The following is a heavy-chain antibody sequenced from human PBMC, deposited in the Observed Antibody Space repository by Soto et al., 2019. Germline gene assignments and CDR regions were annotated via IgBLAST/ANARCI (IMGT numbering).Heavy chain of an antibody. V-gene: IGHV4-4*07. CDR1: GGSISSYY. CDR2: IYTSGST. CDR3: ARGGGYSGSDTERRRSYYYGMDV. D-gene: IGHD5-12*01. J-gene: IGHJ6*02. Sequence: PSETLSLTCTVSGGSISSYYWSWIRQPAGKGLEWIGRIYTSGSTNYNPSLKSRVTMSVDTSKNQFSLKLSSVTAADTAVYYCARGGGYSGSDTERRRSYYYGMDVWGQGTTVTVSS.